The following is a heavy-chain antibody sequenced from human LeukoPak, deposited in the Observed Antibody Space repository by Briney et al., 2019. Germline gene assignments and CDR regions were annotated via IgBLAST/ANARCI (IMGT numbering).Heavy chain of an antibody. CDR3: ARQGFDSGFDY. CDR2: LFSGGDT. V-gene: IGHV3-66*04. J-gene: IGHJ4*01. D-gene: IGHD2-21*01. CDR1: GFSFSRYY. Sequence: GGSLRLSCTASGFSFSRYYMSWVRQAPGKGLEWISVLFSGGDTYYADSVKDRFGISRDSSSETLFLQMNSLRVDDTAVYYCARQGFDSGFDYWGHGTTVTVSS.